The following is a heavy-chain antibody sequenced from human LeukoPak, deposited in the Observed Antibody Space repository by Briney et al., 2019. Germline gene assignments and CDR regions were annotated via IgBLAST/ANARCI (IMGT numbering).Heavy chain of an antibody. J-gene: IGHJ6*03. Sequence: SETLSLTCTVSGYSISSGYYWGWIRQPPGKGLEWIGSIYHSGSTYYNPSLKSRVTISVDTSKNQFSLKLSSVTAADTAVYYCARRLAAEYYYYYYYMDVWGKGTTVTVSS. CDR1: GYSISSGYY. CDR2: IYHSGST. CDR3: ARRLAAEYYYYYYYMDV. V-gene: IGHV4-38-2*02. D-gene: IGHD6-13*01.